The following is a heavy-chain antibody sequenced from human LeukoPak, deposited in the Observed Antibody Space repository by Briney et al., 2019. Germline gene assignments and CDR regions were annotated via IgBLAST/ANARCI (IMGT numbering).Heavy chain of an antibody. CDR3: ASGVRTKGEPGGYDLYYYYMDV. D-gene: IGHD5-12*01. Sequence: SQTLSLTCAISGDSVSNNSAAWNWIRQSPSRGLEWLGRTYYRSKWYNDYEVSVNSRITINQDTSKNQFSLQLNSVTPEDTAVYYCASGVRTKGEPGGYDLYYYYMDVWGKGTTVTISS. J-gene: IGHJ6*03. CDR2: TYYRSKWYN. CDR1: GDSVSNNSAA. V-gene: IGHV6-1*01.